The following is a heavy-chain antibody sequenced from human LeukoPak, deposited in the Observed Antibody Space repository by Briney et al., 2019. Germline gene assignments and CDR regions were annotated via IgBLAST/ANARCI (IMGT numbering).Heavy chain of an antibody. CDR3: ARDLGVEMATITGFDY. J-gene: IGHJ4*02. Sequence: GGSLRLSCAASGFTVSSNYMSWVRQAPGKGLEWVSVIYSGGSTYYADSVKGRFTISRDNSKNSLYLQMNSLRAEDTAVYYCARDLGVEMATITGFDYWGQGTLVTVSS. D-gene: IGHD5-24*01. V-gene: IGHV3-53*01. CDR1: GFTVSSNY. CDR2: IYSGGST.